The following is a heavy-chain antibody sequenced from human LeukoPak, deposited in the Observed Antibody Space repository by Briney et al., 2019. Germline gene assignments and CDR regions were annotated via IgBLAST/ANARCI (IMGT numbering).Heavy chain of an antibody. J-gene: IGHJ4*02. CDR3: ARESLEEYYDSSGYDY. CDR2: ISSSGGTI. D-gene: IGHD3-22*01. V-gene: IGHV3-48*03. Sequence: PGGSLRLSCAASGFTFSSYEMNWVRQAPGKGLEWVSYISSSGGTIYYADSVKGRFTISRDNAKNSLYLQMNSLRAEDTAVYYCARESLEEYYDSSGYDYWGQGTLVTVSS. CDR1: GFTFSSYE.